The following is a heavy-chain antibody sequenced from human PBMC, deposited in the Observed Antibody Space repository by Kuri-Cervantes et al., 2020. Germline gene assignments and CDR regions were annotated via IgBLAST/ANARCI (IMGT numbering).Heavy chain of an antibody. Sequence: SETLSLTCTVSGGSISSGGYYWSWIRQHPGKGLEWIGYIYYSGSTHYNPSLKSRVTISVDTSKNQFSLKLSSVTAADTAVYYCAKAEAKKYQLDYYYYGMDVWGQGTTVTVSS. V-gene: IGHV4-31*03. CDR3: AKAEAKKYQLDYYYYGMDV. D-gene: IGHD2-2*01. J-gene: IGHJ6*02. CDR1: GGSISSGGYY. CDR2: IYYSGST.